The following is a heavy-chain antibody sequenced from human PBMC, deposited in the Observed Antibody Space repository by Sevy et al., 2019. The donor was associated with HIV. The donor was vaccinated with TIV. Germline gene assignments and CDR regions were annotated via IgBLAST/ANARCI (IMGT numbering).Heavy chain of an antibody. Sequence: GGSLRLSCAASGFTFSSYAMHWVRQAPGKGLEWVAIISYDGRNKYCADSVKGRFTLSRENSKKQLKLQMNSLRAEDTAVYYCARDPTKPYSSGLDSWGQGTLVTVSS. J-gene: IGHJ4*02. D-gene: IGHD6-19*01. CDR1: GFTFSSYA. CDR3: ARDPTKPYSSGLDS. V-gene: IGHV3-30-3*01. CDR2: ISYDGRNK.